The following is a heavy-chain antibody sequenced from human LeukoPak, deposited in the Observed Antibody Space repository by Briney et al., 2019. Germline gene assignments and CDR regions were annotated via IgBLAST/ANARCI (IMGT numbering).Heavy chain of an antibody. J-gene: IGHJ4*02. Sequence: GGSLRLSRAASGFTFSSYSMNWVRQAPGKGLEWVSSISSSSSYIYYADSVKGRFTISRDNAKNSLYLQMNSLRAEDTAVYYCARDYCSSTSCYASLDYWGQGTLVTVSS. CDR1: GFTFSSYS. V-gene: IGHV3-21*01. CDR2: ISSSSSYI. CDR3: ARDYCSSTSCYASLDY. D-gene: IGHD2-2*01.